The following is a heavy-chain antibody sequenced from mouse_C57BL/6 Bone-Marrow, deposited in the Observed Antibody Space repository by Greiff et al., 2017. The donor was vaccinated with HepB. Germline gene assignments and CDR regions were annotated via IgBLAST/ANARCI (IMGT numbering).Heavy chain of an antibody. Sequence: VQLQESGPELVKPGASVKLSCKASGYTFTSYDINWVKQRPGQGLEWIGWIYPRDGSTKYNEKFKGKATLTVDTSSSTAYMELHSLTSEDSAVYFCARWGYGYPLAYWGQGTLVTVSA. D-gene: IGHD2-2*01. V-gene: IGHV1-85*01. CDR3: ARWGYGYPLAY. CDR1: GYTFTSYD. J-gene: IGHJ3*01. CDR2: IYPRDGST.